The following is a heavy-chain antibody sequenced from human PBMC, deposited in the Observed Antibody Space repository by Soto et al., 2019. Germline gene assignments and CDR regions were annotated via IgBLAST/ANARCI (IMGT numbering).Heavy chain of an antibody. J-gene: IGHJ4*02. D-gene: IGHD4-4*01. CDR2: ISSSSSYI. V-gene: IGHV3-21*03. CDR1: GFTFSSYS. CDR3: ASHHTSTVTTKYPSFDY. Sequence: PGGSLRLSCVASGFTFSSYSMNWVRQAPGKGLEWVSSISSSSSYIYYAESVKGRFTISRDNSKNTLYLQMNSLRAEDTAVYYCASHHTSTVTTKYPSFDYWGQGTLVTVSS.